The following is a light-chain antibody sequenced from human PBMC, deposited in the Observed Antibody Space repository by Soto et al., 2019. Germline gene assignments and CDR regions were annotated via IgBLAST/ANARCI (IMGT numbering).Light chain of an antibody. V-gene: IGKV3-20*01. CDR1: QRIDKNY. Sequence: EIVLTQSPGTLSLSPGQRATLSCRASQRIDKNYLAWYQQKPGQAPRLLIFDASRRATGIPDRFSGSGSGTDLTLTISRLETQDFAVYYCQQNGASITFGPGTKVDI. J-gene: IGKJ3*01. CDR2: DAS. CDR3: QQNGASIT.